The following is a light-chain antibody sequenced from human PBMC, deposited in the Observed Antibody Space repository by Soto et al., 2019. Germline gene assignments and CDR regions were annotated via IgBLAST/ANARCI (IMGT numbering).Light chain of an antibody. CDR2: EGS. CDR1: SSDVGSYNL. CDR3: CSYAGSSTPYV. J-gene: IGLJ1*01. Sequence: QSALTQPASVSGSPGQSITISCTGTSSDVGSYNLVSWYQQDPGKAPKLMIYEGSKRPSGVSNRFSGSKSGNTASLTISGLQAEDEADYYCCSYAGSSTPYVFGTGTKVTVL. V-gene: IGLV2-23*01.